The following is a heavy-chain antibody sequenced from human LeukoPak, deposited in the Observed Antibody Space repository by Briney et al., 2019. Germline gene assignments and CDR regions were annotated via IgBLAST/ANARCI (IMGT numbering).Heavy chain of an antibody. CDR3: ARVGYSSAWYFFNF. D-gene: IGHD6-13*01. CDR2: LSSTGTT. V-gene: IGHV3-23*01. Sequence: GGSLRLSCAASGISFSSFGMSWVRLTPEKGLEWVSTLSSTGTTFYADSVKGRFTISIANSENTLYLQMDSLTAEDTALYYCARVGYSSAWYFFNFWGQGTLVTVSS. CDR1: GISFSSFG. J-gene: IGHJ4*02.